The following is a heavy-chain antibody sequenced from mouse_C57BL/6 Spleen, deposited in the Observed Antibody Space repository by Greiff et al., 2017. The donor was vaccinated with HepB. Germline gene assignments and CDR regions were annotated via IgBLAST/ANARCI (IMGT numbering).Heavy chain of an antibody. Sequence: VMLVESGPGLVAPSQSLSITCTVSGFSLTSYGVHWVRQPPGKGLEWLVVIWSDGSTTYNSALKSRLSISKDNTKSQVFLKMNSLQTDDTAMYYCARHDPNWGYFDYWGQGTTLTVSS. CDR2: IWSDGST. D-gene: IGHD4-1*01. CDR1: GFSLTSYG. V-gene: IGHV2-6-1*01. CDR3: ARHDPNWGYFDY. J-gene: IGHJ2*01.